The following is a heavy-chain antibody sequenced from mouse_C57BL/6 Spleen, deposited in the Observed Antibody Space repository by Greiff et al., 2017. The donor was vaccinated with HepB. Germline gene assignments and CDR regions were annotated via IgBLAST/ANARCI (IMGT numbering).Heavy chain of an antibody. CDR3: TVITTVVEWELHYFDY. J-gene: IGHJ2*01. D-gene: IGHD1-1*01. CDR2: IDPETGGT. CDR1: GYTFTDYE. Sequence: QVQLKQSGAELVRPGASVTLSCKASGYTFTDYEMHWVKQTPVHGLEWIGAIDPETGGTAYNQKFKGKAILTADKSSSTAYMELRSLTSEDSAVYYCTVITTVVEWELHYFDYWGQGTTLTVSS. V-gene: IGHV1-15*01.